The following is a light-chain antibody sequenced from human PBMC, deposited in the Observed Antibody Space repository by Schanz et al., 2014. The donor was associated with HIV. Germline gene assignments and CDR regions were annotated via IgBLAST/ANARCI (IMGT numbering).Light chain of an antibody. V-gene: IGKV1-5*03. CDR1: QNIGNS. CDR2: SAS. CDR3: QQCDTYPYT. J-gene: IGKJ2*01. Sequence: DIQMTQSPSTLSASVGERVTIACRASQNIGNSLAWFQLKPGRAPKLLIYSASSLHTGVPSTFSGSGSGTEFTLTISGLQPDDFATYYCQQCDTYPYTFGQGTKLDIK.